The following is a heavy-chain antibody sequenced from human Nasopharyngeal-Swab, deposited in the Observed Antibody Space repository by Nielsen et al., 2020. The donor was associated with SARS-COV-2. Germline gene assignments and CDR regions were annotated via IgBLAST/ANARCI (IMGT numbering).Heavy chain of an antibody. CDR2: ISSSSSYK. CDR1: GFTFNNYN. V-gene: IGHV3-21*01. J-gene: IGHJ5*02. Sequence: GESLKISCAASGFTFNNYNFNWVRQAPGKGLEWVSSISSSSSYKYYADSVKGRFTISRDNSKNTLYLQMNSLRAEDTAVYYCARDMGANFDPWGQGTLVTVSS. D-gene: IGHD1-26*01. CDR3: ARDMGANFDP.